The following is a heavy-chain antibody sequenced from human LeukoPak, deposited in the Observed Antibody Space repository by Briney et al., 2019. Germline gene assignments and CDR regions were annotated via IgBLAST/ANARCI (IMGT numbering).Heavy chain of an antibody. D-gene: IGHD2-2*02. J-gene: IGHJ6*02. V-gene: IGHV3-13*01. CDR2: IGTAGDT. CDR1: GFTFSSYD. Sequence: PGGSLRLSCAASGFTFSSYDMHWVRQATGKGLEWVPAIGTAGDTYYPGSVKGRFTISRENAKNSLYLQMNSLRAGDTAVYYCARGGCSSTSCYTGDYYCYGMDVWGQGTTVTVSS. CDR3: ARGGCSSTSCYTGDYYCYGMDV.